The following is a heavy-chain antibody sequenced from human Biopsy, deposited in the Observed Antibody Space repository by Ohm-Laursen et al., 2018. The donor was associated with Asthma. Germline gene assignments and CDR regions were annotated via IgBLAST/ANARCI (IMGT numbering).Heavy chain of an antibody. CDR3: ARDPSYFDPSVEGWHL. V-gene: IGHV1-69*01. CDR1: RDIFSSYG. Sequence: SSVKVSCKGSRDIFSSYGFSWVRQAPGQGLEWMGGIIPISLTPSYARRFRGRFTISADEYTRTAYMELSRLISEDTAVYYCARDPSYFDPSVEGWHLWGQGTMVTVSS. J-gene: IGHJ3*01. CDR2: IIPISLTP. D-gene: IGHD3-22*01.